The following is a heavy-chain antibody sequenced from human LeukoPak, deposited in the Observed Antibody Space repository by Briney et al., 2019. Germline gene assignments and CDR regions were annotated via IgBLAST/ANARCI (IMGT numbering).Heavy chain of an antibody. D-gene: IGHD3-3*01. CDR2: INHSGST. CDR1: GGSFSGYY. CDR3: ARDYRSGYNYYGMDV. V-gene: IGHV4-34*01. J-gene: IGHJ6*02. Sequence: PSETLSLTCAVYGGSFSGYYWSWIRQPPGKGLEWIGEINHSGSTNYNPSLKSRVTISVDTSKNQFSLKVSSVTAADTAVYYCARDYRSGYNYYGMDVWGQGTTVTVSS.